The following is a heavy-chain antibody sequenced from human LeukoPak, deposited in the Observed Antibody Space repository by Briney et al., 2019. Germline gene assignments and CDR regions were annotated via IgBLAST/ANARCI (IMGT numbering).Heavy chain of an antibody. D-gene: IGHD5/OR15-5a*01. CDR3: ARVISDCANFNCFKGYFDY. J-gene: IGHJ4*01. V-gene: IGHV1-3*01. CDR1: GYTFTNYA. CDR2: INAGNGNT. Sequence: GAPVKVSCKASGYTFTNYAIHWVRQAPGQSLEWMGWINAGNGNTKYSQKFQARVTITRDTSANTAYMELSSLGSEDTTIYYCARVISDCANFNCFKGYFDYWGQGTPVTVSS.